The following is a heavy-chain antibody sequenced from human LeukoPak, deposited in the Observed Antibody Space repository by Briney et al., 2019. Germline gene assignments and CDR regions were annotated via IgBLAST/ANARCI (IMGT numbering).Heavy chain of an antibody. CDR1: GYTFTSYG. CDR3: AREGYCSGVTCYSFEY. J-gene: IGHJ4*02. Sequence: ASVKVSCKASGYTFTSYGISWVRQAPGQGLEWMGIINPSGDSTTYAQKFQGRVTMTRDMSTSTVYMALSSLRSEDTAVYFCAREGYCSGVTCYSFEYWGQGSPVTVSS. V-gene: IGHV1-46*01. D-gene: IGHD2-15*01. CDR2: INPSGDST.